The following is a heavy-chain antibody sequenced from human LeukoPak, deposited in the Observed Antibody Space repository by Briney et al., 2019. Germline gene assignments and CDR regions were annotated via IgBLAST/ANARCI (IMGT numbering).Heavy chain of an antibody. CDR3: ARDPLGTRPGFDY. Sequence: GGSLRLSCAASGFTFSSYWMHWVRQAPGKGLVWVSRINSDGSSTSYADSVKGRFTISRDNAKNTLYLQMNGLRAEDTAVYYCARDPLGTRPGFDYWGQGTLVTVSS. D-gene: IGHD1-1*01. V-gene: IGHV3-74*01. CDR1: GFTFSSYW. CDR2: INSDGSST. J-gene: IGHJ4*02.